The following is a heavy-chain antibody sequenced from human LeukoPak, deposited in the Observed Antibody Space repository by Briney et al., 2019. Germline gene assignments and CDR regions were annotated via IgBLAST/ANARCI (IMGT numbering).Heavy chain of an antibody. D-gene: IGHD3-22*01. Sequence: GASVKVSCKASGYTFTSYGISWVRQAPGQGLEWMGWISAYNGNTNYAQKLQGRVTMTTDTSTSTAYMELRSLRSDDTAVYYCARVRRNYYDSSGYNYWGQGTLVTVSS. CDR3: ARVRRNYYDSSGYNY. V-gene: IGHV1-18*01. CDR1: GYTFTSYG. J-gene: IGHJ4*02. CDR2: ISAYNGNT.